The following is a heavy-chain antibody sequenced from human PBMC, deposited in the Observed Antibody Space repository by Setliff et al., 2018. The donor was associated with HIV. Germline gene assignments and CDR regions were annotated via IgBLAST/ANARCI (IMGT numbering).Heavy chain of an antibody. D-gene: IGHD4-17*01. CDR1: GPSINIHY. CDR2: IYSTGST. Sequence: LSLTCTVSGPSINIHYWSWIRQSPGKAFEWIGYIYSTGSTNYNPSLQSRVTISMVASRNQFSLKVTSVTAADTAVYYCAKGAGFYGDYTFDHWGQGRQVTVS. V-gene: IGHV4-59*11. CDR3: AKGAGFYGDYTFDH. J-gene: IGHJ4*02.